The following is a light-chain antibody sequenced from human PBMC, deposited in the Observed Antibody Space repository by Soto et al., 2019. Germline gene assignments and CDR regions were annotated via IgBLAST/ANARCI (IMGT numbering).Light chain of an antibody. CDR3: PQYDNVL. CDR2: DAS. V-gene: IGKV1-33*01. CDR1: QDISNS. J-gene: IGKJ2*01. Sequence: DIQMTQSPSSLSASVGDRVTITCQASQDISNSLNSYQQKPGKAPNVLIYDASSLETGVPSRFSGGGSGTDFTVTISTLLPEYFATCYCPQYDNVLFGQGTKLEIK.